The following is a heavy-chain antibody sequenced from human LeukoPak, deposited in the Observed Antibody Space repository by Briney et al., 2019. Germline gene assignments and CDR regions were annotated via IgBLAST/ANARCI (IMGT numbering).Heavy chain of an antibody. J-gene: IGHJ6*03. CDR3: ARGHGTISPRGYYYYYMDV. CDR2: INHGGST. D-gene: IGHD3-3*01. Sequence: SETLSLTCAVYGGSFSGYYWSWIRQPPGKGLEWIGEINHGGSTNYNPSLKSRVTISVDTSKNQFSLKLSSVTAADTAVYYCARGHGTISPRGYYYYYMDVWGKGTTVTVSS. CDR1: GGSFSGYY. V-gene: IGHV4-34*01.